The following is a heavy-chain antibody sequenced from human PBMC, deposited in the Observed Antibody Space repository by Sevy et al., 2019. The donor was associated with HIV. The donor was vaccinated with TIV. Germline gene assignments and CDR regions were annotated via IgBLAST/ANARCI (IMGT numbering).Heavy chain of an antibody. D-gene: IGHD2-2*01. CDR2: ISYDGSNK. Sequence: GESLKISCAASGFTFSSYAMHWVRQAPGKGLEWVAVISYDGSNKYYADSVKGRFTISSDNSKNTLYLQMNSLRAEDTAVYYCATDAIVVVPAATATSGYYYYGMDVWGQGTTVTVSS. J-gene: IGHJ6*02. CDR3: ATDAIVVVPAATATSGYYYYGMDV. CDR1: GFTFSSYA. V-gene: IGHV3-30-3*01.